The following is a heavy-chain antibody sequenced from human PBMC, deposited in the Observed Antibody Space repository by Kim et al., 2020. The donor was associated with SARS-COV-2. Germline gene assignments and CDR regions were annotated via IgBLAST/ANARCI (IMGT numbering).Heavy chain of an antibody. V-gene: IGHV4-31*03. CDR2: IYYSGST. CDR1: GGSISSGGYY. Sequence: SETLSLTCTVSGGSISSGGYYWSWIRQHPGKGLEWIGYIYYSGSTYYNPSLKSRVTISVDTSKNQFSLKLSSVTAADTAVYYCARAPLTSFGVVIQNFDYWGQGTLVTVSS. D-gene: IGHD3-3*01. J-gene: IGHJ4*02. CDR3: ARAPLTSFGVVIQNFDY.